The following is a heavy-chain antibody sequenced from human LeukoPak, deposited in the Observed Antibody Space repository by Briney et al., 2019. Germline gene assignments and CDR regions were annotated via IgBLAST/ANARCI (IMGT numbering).Heavy chain of an antibody. CDR1: GFTFSSYA. J-gene: IGHJ4*02. D-gene: IGHD6-13*01. V-gene: IGHV3-30*04. Sequence: GGSLRLFCAASGFTFSSYAMHWVRQAPGKGLEWLALISYDESNKYYADSVKGRFTISRDNSKNTLYLQMNSLRAEDTAVYYCARQSIPRYSSSWYYFDYWGQGTLVTVSS. CDR3: ARQSIPRYSSSWYYFDY. CDR2: ISYDESNK.